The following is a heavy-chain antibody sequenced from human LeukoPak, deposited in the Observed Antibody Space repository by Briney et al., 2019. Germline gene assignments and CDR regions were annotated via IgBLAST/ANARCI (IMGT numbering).Heavy chain of an antibody. J-gene: IGHJ5*02. CDR1: GGSFSGYY. CDR2: IYYSGST. D-gene: IGHD6-25*01. CDR3: ARYLTAGWFDP. Sequence: SETLSLTCAVYGGSFSGYYWSWIRQPPGKGLEWIGYIYYSGSTNYNPSLKSRVTISVDTSKNQFSLKLSSVTAADTAVYYCARYLTAGWFDPWGQGTLVTVSS. V-gene: IGHV4-59*01.